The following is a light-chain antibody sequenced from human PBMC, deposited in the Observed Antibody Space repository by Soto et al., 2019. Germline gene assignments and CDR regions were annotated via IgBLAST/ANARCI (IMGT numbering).Light chain of an antibody. Sequence: ELVVTQSPATLSSFPGDRVTLSCRASQYINTRLAWYQHRPGQAPRLLIYQTSIRAAGIPARFSASGSGTDFTLTISDVQPEDFALYYCHQRQSWPRTFGQGTKVDI. CDR2: QTS. CDR3: HQRQSWPRT. CDR1: QYINTR. V-gene: IGKV3-11*01. J-gene: IGKJ1*01.